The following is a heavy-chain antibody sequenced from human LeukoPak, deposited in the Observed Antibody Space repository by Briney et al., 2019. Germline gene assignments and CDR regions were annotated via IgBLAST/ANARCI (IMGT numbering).Heavy chain of an antibody. CDR1: GGSISSSSYY. CDR3: AKYYYGSGSYSDY. CDR2: IYYSGST. Sequence: SETLSLTCTVSGGSISSSSYYWGWIRQPPGKGLEWIGSIYYSGSTYYNPSLKSRVTISVDTSKNQFSLKLSSVTAADTAVYYCAKYYYGSGSYSDYWGQRTLVTVSS. J-gene: IGHJ4*02. D-gene: IGHD3-10*01. V-gene: IGHV4-39*01.